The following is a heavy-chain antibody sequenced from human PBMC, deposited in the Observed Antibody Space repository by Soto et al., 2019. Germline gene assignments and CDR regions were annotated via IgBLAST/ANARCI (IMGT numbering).Heavy chain of an antibody. CDR1: GYSFTSYW. V-gene: IGHV5-51*01. CDR2: IYPGDSDT. CDR3: ARLGYYDSRGYYYLGCDR. Sequence: VASLKISCKGSGYSFTSYWIGWVRQMPGKGLEWMGIIYPGDSDTRYSLSFQGQVTISADKSISTAYLQWSSLKASDTAMYYCARLGYYDSRGYYYLGCDRWGKGTLGTVPQ. J-gene: IGHJ5*02. D-gene: IGHD3-22*01.